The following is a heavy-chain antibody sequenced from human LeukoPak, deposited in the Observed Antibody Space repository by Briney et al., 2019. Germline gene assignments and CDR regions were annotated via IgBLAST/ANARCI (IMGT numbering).Heavy chain of an antibody. CDR2: IYYSGST. Sequence: PSETLSLTCTVSGGSISSYYWSWIRQPPGKGLEWIGYIYYSGSTNYNPSLKSRVPISVDTSKNQFSLKLSSVTAADTAVYYCARDLLVGTRKSPNWFDPWGQGTLVTVSS. J-gene: IGHJ5*02. CDR3: ARDLLVGTRKSPNWFDP. CDR1: GGSISSYY. V-gene: IGHV4-59*12. D-gene: IGHD1-26*01.